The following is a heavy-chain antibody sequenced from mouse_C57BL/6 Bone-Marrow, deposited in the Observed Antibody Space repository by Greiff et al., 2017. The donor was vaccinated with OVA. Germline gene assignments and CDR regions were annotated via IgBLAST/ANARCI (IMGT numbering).Heavy chain of an antibody. J-gene: IGHJ3*01. CDR2: IYPGSGNT. CDR3: ARWEAWFAY. V-gene: IGHV1-76*01. D-gene: IGHD4-1*01. Sequence: VQLKESGAELVRPGASVKLSCKASGYTFTDYYINWVKQRPGQGLEWIARIYPGSGNTYYNEKFKGKATLTAEKSSSTAYMQLSSLTSEDSAVYFCARWEAWFAYWGQGTLVTVSA. CDR1: GYTFTDYY.